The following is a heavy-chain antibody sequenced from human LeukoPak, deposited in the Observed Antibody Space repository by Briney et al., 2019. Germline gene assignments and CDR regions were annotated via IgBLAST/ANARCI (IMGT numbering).Heavy chain of an antibody. J-gene: IGHJ6*02. CDR3: AKAAMYSGYRSYYYYYYGMDV. Sequence: GGSLRLSCAASGFTFSNAWMSWVRQAPGKGLEWVAVISYDGSNKYYADSVKGRFTISRDNSKNTLYLQMNSLRAEDTAVYYCAKAAMYSGYRSYYYYYYGMDVWGQGTTVTVSS. D-gene: IGHD5-12*01. CDR2: ISYDGSNK. CDR1: GFTFSNAW. V-gene: IGHV3-30*18.